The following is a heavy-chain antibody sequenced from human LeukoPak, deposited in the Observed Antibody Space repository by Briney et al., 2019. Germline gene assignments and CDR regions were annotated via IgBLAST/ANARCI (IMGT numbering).Heavy chain of an antibody. CDR1: GFTLSNYE. CDR3: ARGPSSANFLHFDY. V-gene: IGHV3-48*03. J-gene: IGHJ4*02. Sequence: GGSLRLSCAASGFTLSNYEVNWVRQAPGKGLEWVSYISSSGTTIYYADSVKGRFTISRDNAKNSLYLQMNSLRAEGTAVYYCARGPSSANFLHFDYWGQGTLVTVSS. D-gene: IGHD2-2*01. CDR2: ISSSGTTI.